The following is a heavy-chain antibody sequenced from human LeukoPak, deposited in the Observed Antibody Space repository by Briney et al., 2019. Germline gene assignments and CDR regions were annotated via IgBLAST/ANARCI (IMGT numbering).Heavy chain of an antibody. Sequence: GGSLRLSCVASGFTFSSYALNWVRQAPGKGLEWVSAISGSAVTTYYGDYVKGRFTISRDNSKNTLFLQMSSLRVEDTAVYYCAKVSGTATGAFEYWGQGALVTVSS. CDR1: GFTFSSYA. V-gene: IGHV3-23*01. J-gene: IGHJ4*02. CDR2: ISGSAVTT. CDR3: AKVSGTATGAFEY. D-gene: IGHD2-21*02.